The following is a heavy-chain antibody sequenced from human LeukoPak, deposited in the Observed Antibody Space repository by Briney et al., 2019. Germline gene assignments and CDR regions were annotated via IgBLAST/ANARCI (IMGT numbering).Heavy chain of an antibody. Sequence: GSAVNVSCKASGYTFTGYYMHWVRQAPGQGLEWMGWINPNSGGTNYAQKFQGRVTMTRDTSISTAYMELSRLRSDDTAVYYCARGGPTLGGSEPFDYWGQGTLVTVSS. CDR2: INPNSGGT. V-gene: IGHV1-2*02. CDR3: ARGGPTLGGSEPFDY. CDR1: GYTFTGYY. D-gene: IGHD2-15*01. J-gene: IGHJ4*02.